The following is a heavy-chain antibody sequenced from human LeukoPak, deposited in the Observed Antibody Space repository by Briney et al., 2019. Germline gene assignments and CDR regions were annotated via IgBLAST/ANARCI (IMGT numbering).Heavy chain of an antibody. CDR1: GFTFSSYG. Sequence: GGSLRLSCAASGFTFSSYGMSWVRQAPGKGLEWVSAISSSSSYKYYADSVKGRFTISRDNAKNSLYLQMNSLRAEDTAVYYCARVGYSYAEVDYWGQGTLVTVSS. D-gene: IGHD5-18*01. CDR2: ISSSSSYK. V-gene: IGHV3-21*01. CDR3: ARVGYSYAEVDY. J-gene: IGHJ4*02.